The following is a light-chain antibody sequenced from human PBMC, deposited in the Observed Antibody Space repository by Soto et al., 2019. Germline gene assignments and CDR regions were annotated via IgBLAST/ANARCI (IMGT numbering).Light chain of an antibody. Sequence: QSALTQPRSVSWSPGQSVTISCTGTRSDIGGYNFVSWYQQHPGQAPKLIIYDVIKRPSGVPDRFSGSKSGNTASLTIYGLQAEDEADYYCCSYAGGYTHVFGTGTKVTVL. V-gene: IGLV2-11*01. J-gene: IGLJ1*01. CDR3: CSYAGGYTHV. CDR2: DVI. CDR1: RSDIGGYNF.